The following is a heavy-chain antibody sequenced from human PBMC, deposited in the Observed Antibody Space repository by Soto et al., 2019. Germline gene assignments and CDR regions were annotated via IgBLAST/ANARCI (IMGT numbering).Heavy chain of an antibody. CDR2: IYWNDDK. J-gene: IGHJ4*02. V-gene: IGHV2-5*01. D-gene: IGHD2-2*01. Sequence: SGPTLVNPTQTLTLTCTFSGFSLSTSGVGVGWIRQPPGKALEWLARIYWNDDKRYSPSLKSRLTITKDTSKNQVVLTMTNMDPVDTATYYCAHDVSQLLSFGYWGQGTLVTVSS. CDR3: AHDVSQLLSFGY. CDR1: GFSLSTSGVG.